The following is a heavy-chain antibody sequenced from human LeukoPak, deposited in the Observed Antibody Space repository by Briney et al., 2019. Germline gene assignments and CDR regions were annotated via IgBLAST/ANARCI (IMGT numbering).Heavy chain of an antibody. CDR2: ISSSGSTI. J-gene: IGHJ4*02. D-gene: IGHD1-1*01. V-gene: IGHV3-48*03. CDR1: GFTFSSYE. CDR3: ARDILGWNDVDYFDY. Sequence: GGSLRPSCAASGFTFSSYEMNWVRQAPGKGLEWVSYISSSGSTIYYADSVKGRFTISRDNAKNSLYLQMNSLTAEDTAVYYCARDILGWNDVDYFDYWGQGTLVTVSS.